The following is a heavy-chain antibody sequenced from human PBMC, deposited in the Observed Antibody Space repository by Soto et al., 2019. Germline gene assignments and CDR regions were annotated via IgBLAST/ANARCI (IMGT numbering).Heavy chain of an antibody. D-gene: IGHD3-10*01. CDR3: ARELFGRSVWFDP. CDR1: GGSISSYY. Sequence: QVQLQESGPGLVKPSETLSLTCTVSGGSISSYYWSWIRQPPGKGLEWIGYIYYSGSTNYNPSLKGRVTISVDTSTNQCSLKLSSVTAADTAVYSCARELFGRSVWFDPWGQGTLVTVSS. J-gene: IGHJ5*02. CDR2: IYYSGST. V-gene: IGHV4-59*01.